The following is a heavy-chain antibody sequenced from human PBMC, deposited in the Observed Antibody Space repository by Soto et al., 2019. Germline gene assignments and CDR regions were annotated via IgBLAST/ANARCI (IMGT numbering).Heavy chain of an antibody. CDR1: GYTFTDYA. Sequence: GASVKVSCKASGYTFTDYAMHWVRQAPGQRLEWMGWISTGNGNTKYSQKFQGRVTITRDTSATTAYMELSSHRSEDTAVYYCANGSQMWTPDYWGQGTLVTVSS. D-gene: IGHD2-21*01. V-gene: IGHV1-3*04. CDR3: ANGSQMWTPDY. J-gene: IGHJ4*02. CDR2: ISTGNGNT.